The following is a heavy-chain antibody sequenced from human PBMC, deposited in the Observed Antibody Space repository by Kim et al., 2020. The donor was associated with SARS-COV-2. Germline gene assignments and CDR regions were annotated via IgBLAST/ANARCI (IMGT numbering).Heavy chain of an antibody. Sequence: GGSLRLSCAASGFTFGDYAMHWVRQAPGKGLEWVSGISWNSGSIGYADSVKGRFTISRDNAKNSLYLQMNSLRAEDTALYYCATLYLRGAFDIWGQGTMVTVSS. J-gene: IGHJ3*02. CDR1: GFTFGDYA. CDR3: ATLYLRGAFDI. D-gene: IGHD2-2*02. CDR2: ISWNSGSI. V-gene: IGHV3-9*01.